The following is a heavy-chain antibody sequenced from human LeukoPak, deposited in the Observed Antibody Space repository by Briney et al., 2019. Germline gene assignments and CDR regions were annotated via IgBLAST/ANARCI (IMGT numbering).Heavy chain of an antibody. CDR3: ARGSDY. V-gene: IGHV4-39*07. CDR2: VFYTGST. CDR1: GGSISNSRFY. Sequence: PSETLSLTCSVSGGSISNSRFYWDWIRQSPEKGLEWIGSVFYTGSTNYSPSLKSRVTISVDTSKNQFSLKLSPVTAADTAVYYCARGSDYWGQGTLVTVSS. J-gene: IGHJ4*02.